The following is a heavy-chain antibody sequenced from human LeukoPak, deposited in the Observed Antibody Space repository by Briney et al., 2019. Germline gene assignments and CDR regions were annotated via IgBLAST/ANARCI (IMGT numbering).Heavy chain of an antibody. V-gene: IGHV3-7*01. CDR3: ATKDGYNFDY. CDR1: GFTFSSYW. D-gene: IGHD5-24*01. J-gene: IGHJ4*02. CDR2: IKQDGSEK. Sequence: GGSLRLSCVASGFTFSSYWMHWVRQAPGKGLEWVANIKQDGSEKYYVDSAKGRFTISRDNAKNSLFLQMNSLRAEDTAVYYCATKDGYNFDYWGQGTLVTVSS.